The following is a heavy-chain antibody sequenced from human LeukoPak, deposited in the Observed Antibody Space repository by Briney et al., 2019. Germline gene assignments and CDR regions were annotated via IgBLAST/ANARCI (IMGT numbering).Heavy chain of an antibody. J-gene: IGHJ4*02. V-gene: IGHV3-7*01. CDR3: ARDLGWFHFDS. CDR1: GFTFSSYW. CDR2: IKEDGSAQ. Sequence: GGSLRLSCAASGFTFSSYWMTWVRQAPGKGLEWVAHIKEDGSAQNYIDSVKGRFTISRDNAKNSLFLQMNSVRAEDTAIYYCARDLGWFHFDSWGQGTLVTVSS. D-gene: IGHD2-15*01.